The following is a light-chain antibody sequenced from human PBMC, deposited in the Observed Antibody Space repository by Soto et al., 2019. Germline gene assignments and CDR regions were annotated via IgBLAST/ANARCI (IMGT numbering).Light chain of an antibody. CDR1: QSVFSSY. CDR2: DAS. CDR3: QQYGNAPIT. Sequence: EIVLSQSPATLSLSPGEGATLSCGASQSVFSSYLAWYQQKPGLAPRLLIYDASSRATGIPDRFNGSGSGTDYTITISRLEPEDFAVYYCQQYGNAPITFGQGTRLEIK. J-gene: IGKJ5*01. V-gene: IGKV3D-20*01.